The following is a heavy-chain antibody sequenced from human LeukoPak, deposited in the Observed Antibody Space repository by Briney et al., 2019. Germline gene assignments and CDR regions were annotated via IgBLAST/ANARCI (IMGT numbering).Heavy chain of an antibody. V-gene: IGHV3-15*01. CDR3: ATAIIFPMTVVFKDYYYYMDV. D-gene: IGHD3-22*01. J-gene: IGHJ6*03. CDR1: GCTFSNAW. Sequence: GSLRLSCAASGCTFSNAWMSWVRQAPGKGLEWVGHIKSKTDGGTTDYAAPVKGRFTISRDDSKNTLYLQMNSLKTEDTAVYYCATAIIFPMTVVFKDYYYYMDVWGKGTTVTVSS. CDR2: IKSKTDGGTT.